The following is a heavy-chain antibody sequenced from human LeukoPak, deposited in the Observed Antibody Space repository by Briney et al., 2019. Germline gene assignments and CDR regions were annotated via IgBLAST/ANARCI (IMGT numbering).Heavy chain of an antibody. CDR2: IYYSGST. Sequence: SETLSLTCTVSGGSISSGGYYWSWIRQPPGKGLEWIGYIYYSGSTNYNPSLKSRVTISVDTSKNQFSLKLSSVTAADTAVYYCARDLRGSFDYWGQGILVTVSS. CDR1: GGSISSGGYY. CDR3: ARDLRGSFDY. D-gene: IGHD3-16*01. V-gene: IGHV4-61*08. J-gene: IGHJ4*02.